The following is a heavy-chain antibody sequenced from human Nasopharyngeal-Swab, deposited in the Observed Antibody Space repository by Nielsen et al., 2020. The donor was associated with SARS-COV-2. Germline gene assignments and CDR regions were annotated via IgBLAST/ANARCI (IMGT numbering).Heavy chain of an antibody. CDR3: ARHVGTTIFGVVIISYFDY. CDR2: ASYSGSS. V-gene: IGHV4-39*01. Sequence: GSLRLSCAVSGGSISSSSYFCDWIRQPPGKGLEWIGSASYSGSSYYNPSLKSRVTISIDPSKNQFSLQLSSVTAADTAVYYCARHVGTTIFGVVIISYFDYWGQGTLVTVSS. J-gene: IGHJ4*02. CDR1: GGSISSSSYF. D-gene: IGHD3-3*01.